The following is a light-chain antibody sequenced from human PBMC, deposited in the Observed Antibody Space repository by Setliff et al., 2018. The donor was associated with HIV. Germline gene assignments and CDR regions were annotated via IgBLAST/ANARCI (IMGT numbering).Light chain of an antibody. CDR3: SSYVNINTLV. Sequence: QSALTQPASVSGPPGQSITISCIGTSSDIGAYNYVSWYQQHPGKAPKVMIYDVRKRPSGVSNRFSGSKSGNTASLTISGLQAEDEAAYYCSSYVNINTLVFGTGTKVTVL. CDR2: DVR. CDR1: SSDIGAYNY. V-gene: IGLV2-14*03. J-gene: IGLJ1*01.